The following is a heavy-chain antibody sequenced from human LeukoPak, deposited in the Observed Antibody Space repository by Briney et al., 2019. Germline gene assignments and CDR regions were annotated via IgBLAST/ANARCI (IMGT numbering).Heavy chain of an antibody. J-gene: IGHJ4*02. D-gene: IGHD1-26*01. CDR3: ATLYSGRVFDY. Sequence: SGGSLRLSCAASGFTFSSYAMRWVRQAPGKGLGWVSAISGSGGSTYYADSVKGRFTISRDNSKNTLYLQMNSLRAEDTAVYYCATLYSGRVFDYWGQGTLVTVSS. CDR1: GFTFSSYA. CDR2: ISGSGGST. V-gene: IGHV3-23*01.